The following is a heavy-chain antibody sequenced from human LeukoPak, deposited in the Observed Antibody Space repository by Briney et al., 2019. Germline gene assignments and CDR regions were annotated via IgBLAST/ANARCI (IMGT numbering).Heavy chain of an antibody. CDR3: ARDVGGSLDY. Sequence: PGGSLRLSCVGSGFTFSTYWMAWVRQAPGKGLERVANIKGDESAKHQADSVKGRFTIFRDNAQNSVYLQMSSLRGEDTAVYYCARDVGGSLDYWGQGTLVTVSS. CDR1: GFTFSTYW. V-gene: IGHV3-7*01. CDR2: IKGDESAK. D-gene: IGHD1-26*01. J-gene: IGHJ4*02.